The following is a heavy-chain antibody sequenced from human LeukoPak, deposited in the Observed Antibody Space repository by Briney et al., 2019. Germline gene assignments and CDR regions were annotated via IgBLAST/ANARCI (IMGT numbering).Heavy chain of an antibody. D-gene: IGHD2-15*01. Sequence: SETLSLTCAVSGGSISSSNWWSWVRQPPGKGLEWIGEIYHSGSTNYNPSLKSRVTISVDKSKNQFSLKLSSVTAAGTAVYYCARYCSGGSCYSLYAFDIWGQGTMVTVSS. CDR1: GGSISSSNW. CDR2: IYHSGST. J-gene: IGHJ3*02. CDR3: ARYCSGGSCYSLYAFDI. V-gene: IGHV4-4*02.